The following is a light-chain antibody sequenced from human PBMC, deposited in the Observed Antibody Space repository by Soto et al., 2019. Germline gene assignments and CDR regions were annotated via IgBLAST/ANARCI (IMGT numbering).Light chain of an antibody. CDR2: EGS. Sequence: QSALTQPASVSGSPGQSITISCTGTSSDVGSYNLVSWYQQHPGKAPNLMIYEGSKRPSGVSNRFSGSKSGNTASLTISGLQAEDEADYYCCSYAGSSTFEFGGGTKVTVL. J-gene: IGLJ2*01. CDR1: SSDVGSYNL. V-gene: IGLV2-23*03. CDR3: CSYAGSSTFE.